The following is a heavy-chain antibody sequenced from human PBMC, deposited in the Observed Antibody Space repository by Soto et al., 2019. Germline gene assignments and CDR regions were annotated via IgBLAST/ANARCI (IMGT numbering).Heavy chain of an antibody. J-gene: IGHJ4*02. CDR1: GFTLSSYW. CDR3: ARSRDGYNFAGDC. D-gene: IGHD5-12*01. V-gene: IGHV3-74*01. Sequence: EVQLVESGGGLVQPGGSLRLSCAASGFTLSSYWMHWVRQAPGKGLVWISRINIDGSSTSYADSVKGRFTISRDNAKNTLYLQVNSLRAEDTAVYYCARSRDGYNFAGDCWCQGALVTVSS. CDR2: INIDGSST.